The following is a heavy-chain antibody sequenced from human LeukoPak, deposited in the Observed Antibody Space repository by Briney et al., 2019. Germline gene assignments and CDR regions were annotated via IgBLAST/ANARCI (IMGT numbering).Heavy chain of an antibody. Sequence: GGSLRLSCAASGFTFSSYAMSWVRQAPGKGLEWVSAISGSGGSTYYADSVKGRFTISRDNSKNTLYLQMNSLRAEDTAVYYCAKDKNGIVGAMYVDYWGQGTLVTVSS. CDR2: ISGSGGST. V-gene: IGHV3-23*01. D-gene: IGHD1-26*01. CDR3: AKDKNGIVGAMYVDY. J-gene: IGHJ4*02. CDR1: GFTFSSYA.